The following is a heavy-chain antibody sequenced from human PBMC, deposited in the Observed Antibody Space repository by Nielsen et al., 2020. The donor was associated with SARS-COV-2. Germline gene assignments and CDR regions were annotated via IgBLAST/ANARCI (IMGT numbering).Heavy chain of an antibody. CDR2: VSHNGSI. CDR3: ARGDLVVVPSPILGLGPFFYYFYLDV. V-gene: IGHV4-4*02. Sequence: SETLSLTCAVSGGSVSSNDWWTWVRPSPGKGLEWIGEVSHNGSINYNPSLKSRVTLSMDKSKRQFSLRLTSVSAADTAVYFCARGDLVVVPSPILGLGPFFYYFYLDVWGKGTTVIVSS. D-gene: IGHD2-2*01. CDR1: GGSVSSNDW. J-gene: IGHJ6*03.